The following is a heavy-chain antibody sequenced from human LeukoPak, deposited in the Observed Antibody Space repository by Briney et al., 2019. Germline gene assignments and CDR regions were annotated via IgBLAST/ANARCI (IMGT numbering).Heavy chain of an antibody. J-gene: IGHJ6*03. Sequence: PGGSLRLSCAASGFTFDDYAMHWVRQAPGKGLEWVSGISWNSGSIGYADSVKGRFTISRDNAKNSLYLQMNSLRAEDTALYYCAKDKMYYYYYMDVWGKGTTVTISS. V-gene: IGHV3-9*01. CDR2: ISWNSGSI. D-gene: IGHD5-24*01. CDR3: AKDKMYYYYYMDV. CDR1: GFTFDDYA.